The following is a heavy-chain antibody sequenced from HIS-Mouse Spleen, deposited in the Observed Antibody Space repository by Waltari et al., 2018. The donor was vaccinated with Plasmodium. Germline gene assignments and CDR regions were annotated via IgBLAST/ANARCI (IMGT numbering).Heavy chain of an antibody. Sequence: LERVSYISSSGSTIYYADSVKGRFTISRDNAKNSLYLQMNSLRAEDTAVYYCARDLLVGTYYYYGMDVWG. CDR3: ARDLLVGTYYYYGMDV. CDR2: ISSSGSTI. V-gene: IGHV3-11*01. D-gene: IGHD2-2*01. J-gene: IGHJ6*04.